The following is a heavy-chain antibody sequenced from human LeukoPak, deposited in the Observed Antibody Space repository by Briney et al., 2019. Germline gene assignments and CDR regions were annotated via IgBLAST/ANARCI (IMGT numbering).Heavy chain of an antibody. Sequence: SETLSLTCTVSGGSISSYYWSWIRQPPGKGLEWIGYIYYSGSTNYNPSLKSRVTISVDTSNNQFSLRLSSVTAADTAVYYCVRLVRGVHDRLFDYWGQGTLVTVSS. J-gene: IGHJ4*02. V-gene: IGHV4-59*08. CDR3: VRLVRGVHDRLFDY. CDR1: GGSISSYY. CDR2: IYYSGST. D-gene: IGHD3-10*01.